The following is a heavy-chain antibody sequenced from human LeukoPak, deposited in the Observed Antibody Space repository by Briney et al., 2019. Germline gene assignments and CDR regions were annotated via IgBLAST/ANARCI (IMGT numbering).Heavy chain of an antibody. Sequence: GGSLRLSCAASGFTFSSYGMHWVRQAPGKGLEWVAFIRYDGSNKYYADSVKGRFTISRDNSKNTLYLQMNSLRAEDTAVYYCAKDIGYCSSTSCYNGEHWGQGTLVTVSS. V-gene: IGHV3-30*02. J-gene: IGHJ1*01. CDR1: GFTFSSYG. D-gene: IGHD2-2*02. CDR2: IRYDGSNK. CDR3: AKDIGYCSSTSCYNGEH.